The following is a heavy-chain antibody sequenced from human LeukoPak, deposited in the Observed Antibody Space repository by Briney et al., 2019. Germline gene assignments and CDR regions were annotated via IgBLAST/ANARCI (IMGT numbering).Heavy chain of an antibody. J-gene: IGHJ6*02. CDR3: ARQKSSSWYGRLYYYYGMDV. CDR2: IYSGGST. Sequence: PGGSLRLSCAASGFTVSSNYMSWVRQAPGKGLEWVSVIYSGGSTYYADSVKGRFTISRDNSKNTLYLQMNSLRAEDTAVYYCARQKSSSWYGRLYYYYGMDVWGQGTTVTVSS. CDR1: GFTVSSNY. D-gene: IGHD6-13*01. V-gene: IGHV3-53*01.